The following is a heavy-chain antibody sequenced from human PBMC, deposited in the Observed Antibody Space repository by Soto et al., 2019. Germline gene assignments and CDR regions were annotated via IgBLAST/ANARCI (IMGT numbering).Heavy chain of an antibody. CDR3: AKLRDFAVLPAGILDY. J-gene: IGHJ4*02. CDR1: GFTFSSYA. Sequence: GGSLRLSCAASGFTFSSYAMHWVRQAPGKGLEWVAVISYDGSNKYYADSVKGRFTISRDNSKNTLYLQMNSLRAEDTAMYYCAKLRDFAVLPAGILDYWGPGTLVTVSS. D-gene: IGHD2-8*01. V-gene: IGHV3-30-3*02. CDR2: ISYDGSNK.